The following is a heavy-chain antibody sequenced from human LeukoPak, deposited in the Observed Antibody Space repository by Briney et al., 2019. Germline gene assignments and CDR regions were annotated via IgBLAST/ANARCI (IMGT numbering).Heavy chain of an antibody. Sequence: SETLSLTCTVSGGSITTYSWNWIRQPPGKGLEWIGHVYNSGITKYNPSLKSRVTISVDTSVNQFSLKLTSVTAADSAVYYCARSVAGYFDYWGQGTLVTVSS. D-gene: IGHD6-19*01. CDR2: VYNSGIT. CDR1: GGSITTYS. V-gene: IGHV4-59*08. J-gene: IGHJ4*02. CDR3: ARSVAGYFDY.